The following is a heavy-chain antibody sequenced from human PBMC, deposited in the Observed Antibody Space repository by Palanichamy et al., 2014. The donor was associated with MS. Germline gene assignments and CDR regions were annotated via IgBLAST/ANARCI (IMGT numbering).Heavy chain of an antibody. CDR3: ATEDYSGSFDY. CDR2: IWCDGNTK. Sequence: QVQLVESGGGVVQPGRSLRLSCAASGFTFSRYGMHWVRQAPGKGLEWVAVIWCDGNTKYYGGSVKGRFTVSRDNSKNTLYLQMNSLRAEDTAIYYCATEDYSGSFDYWGQGTLVTVSS. V-gene: IGHV3-33*01. CDR1: GFTFSRYG. J-gene: IGHJ4*02. D-gene: IGHD6-6*01.